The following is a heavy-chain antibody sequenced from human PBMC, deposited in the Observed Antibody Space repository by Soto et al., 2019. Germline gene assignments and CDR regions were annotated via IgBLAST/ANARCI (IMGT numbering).Heavy chain of an antibody. V-gene: IGHV4-59*01. CDR3: ERDQYPGGMDV. D-gene: IGHD2-2*01. Sequence: SKALSLTCTVPGASISSYYWSWIRQPTGKGLEWIGYIYYSGSTNYNPSLKSRVTISVDTSKNQFSLKLSSVTAADTSVYYFERDQYPGGMDVWGQGTTVTASS. CDR2: IYYSGST. CDR1: GASISSYY. J-gene: IGHJ6*02.